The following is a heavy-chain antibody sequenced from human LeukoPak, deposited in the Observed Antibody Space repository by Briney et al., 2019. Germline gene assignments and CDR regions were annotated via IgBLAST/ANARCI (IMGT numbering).Heavy chain of an antibody. V-gene: IGHV3-7*01. CDR1: GFTFSNAW. Sequence: GGSLRLSCAASGFTFSNAWMSWVRQAPGKGLEWVANIKQDGSEKYYVDSVKGRFTISRDNAKNSLYLQMNSLRAEDTAVYYCAKRWLQLQLDYFDYWGQGTLVTVSS. J-gene: IGHJ4*02. D-gene: IGHD5-24*01. CDR3: AKRWLQLQLDYFDY. CDR2: IKQDGSEK.